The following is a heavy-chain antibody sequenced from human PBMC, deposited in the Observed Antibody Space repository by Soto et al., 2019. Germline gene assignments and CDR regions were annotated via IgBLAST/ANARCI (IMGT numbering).Heavy chain of an antibody. CDR3: ARDRQDYSSGWYLSFDY. CDR1: GDSVSSNSAA. J-gene: IGHJ4*02. D-gene: IGHD6-19*01. V-gene: IGHV6-1*01. Sequence: SPTLSLTCAISGDSVSSNSAAWNWIRQSPSRGLEWLGRTYYRSKWYNDYAVSVKSRITINPDTSKNQFSLQLNSVTPEDTAVYYCARDRQDYSSGWYLSFDYWGQGTLVTVSS. CDR2: TYYRSKWYN.